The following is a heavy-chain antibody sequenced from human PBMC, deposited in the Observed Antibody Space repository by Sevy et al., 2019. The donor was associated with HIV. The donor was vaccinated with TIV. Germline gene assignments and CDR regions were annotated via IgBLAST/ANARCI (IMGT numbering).Heavy chain of an antibody. CDR2: IRPDGSDK. Sequence: GGSLRLSCAASGFTFSPYWMTWVRQAPGKGLEWAANIRPDGSDKYCMDSVKGRFTISRDNAKNSLYLQMNSLRADDTDMYYCARGVGLDCWGQGALVTVSS. CDR1: GFTFSPYW. V-gene: IGHV3-7*01. J-gene: IGHJ4*02. CDR3: ARGVGLDC. D-gene: IGHD1-26*01.